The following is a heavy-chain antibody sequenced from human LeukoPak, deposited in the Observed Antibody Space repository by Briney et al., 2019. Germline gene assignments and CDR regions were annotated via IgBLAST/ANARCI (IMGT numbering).Heavy chain of an antibody. D-gene: IGHD3-10*01. CDR1: GYAITSGGFS. V-gene: IGHV4-30-2*01. CDR3: ARSRQASGLFNS. J-gene: IGHJ5*01. Sequence: SETLSLTCTVSGYAITSGGFSWDWIRQPPGKGLEWIGCIYDRGPAYYNPSLKSRFTISVDRPKNQFFLNVTSLTAADTAVYYCARSRQASGLFNSWGQGTLVVVSS. CDR2: IYDRGPA.